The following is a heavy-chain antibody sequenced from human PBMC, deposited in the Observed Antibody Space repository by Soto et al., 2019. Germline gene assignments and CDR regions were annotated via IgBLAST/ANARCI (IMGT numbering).Heavy chain of an antibody. CDR1: GGSISSYY. Sequence: SETLSLTCTVSGGSISSYYWSWIRQPPGKGLEWIGYIYYSGSTNYNPSLKSRVTISVDTSKNQFSLKLSSVTAADTAVYYCARDSIWGVTSRDYYYGMDVWGQGTTVTVSS. V-gene: IGHV4-59*01. CDR2: IYYSGST. J-gene: IGHJ6*02. D-gene: IGHD3-10*01. CDR3: ARDSIWGVTSRDYYYGMDV.